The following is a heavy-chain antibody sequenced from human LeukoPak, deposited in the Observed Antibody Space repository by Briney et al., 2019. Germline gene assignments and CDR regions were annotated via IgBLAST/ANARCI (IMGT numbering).Heavy chain of an antibody. CDR2: INPNSGNT. D-gene: IGHD1-7*01. CDR3: ARARNYVYYYYMDV. Sequence: ASVEVSCKASGYTFTGHYMHWVRQAPGQGLEWMGWINPNSGNTGYAQKFQGRVTITRNTSISTAYMELSSLRSEDTAVYYCARARNYVYYYYMDVWGKGTTVTVSS. J-gene: IGHJ6*03. CDR1: GYTFTGHY. V-gene: IGHV1-8*03.